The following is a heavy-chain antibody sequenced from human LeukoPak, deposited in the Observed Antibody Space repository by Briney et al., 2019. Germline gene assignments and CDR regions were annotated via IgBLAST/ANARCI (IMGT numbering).Heavy chain of an antibody. J-gene: IGHJ4*02. CDR2: IYYSGST. Sequence: SETLSLTCTVSGGSISSYYWSWIRQPPGKGLEWIGYIYYSGSTNYNPSLKSRVTISVDTSKNQFSLKLSSVTAADTAVYYCARVGHYDSSGYYPWYFDYWGQGTLVTVSS. CDR3: ARVGHYDSSGYYPWYFDY. D-gene: IGHD3-22*01. V-gene: IGHV4-59*01. CDR1: GGSISSYY.